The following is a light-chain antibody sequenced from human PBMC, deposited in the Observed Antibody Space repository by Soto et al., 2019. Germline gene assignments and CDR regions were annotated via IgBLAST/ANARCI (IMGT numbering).Light chain of an antibody. CDR3: CSYAGGYIYV. V-gene: IGLV2-11*01. Sequence: QSALTQPPSVSGSPGQSVTISCTGTSNDVGGYNYVSWYQQHPGKAPRLMIYDVTKRPSGVPDRFSGSKSDNTASLTISGLQAEDEADYYCCSYAGGYIYVFGTGTMVTVL. J-gene: IGLJ1*01. CDR2: DVT. CDR1: SNDVGGYNY.